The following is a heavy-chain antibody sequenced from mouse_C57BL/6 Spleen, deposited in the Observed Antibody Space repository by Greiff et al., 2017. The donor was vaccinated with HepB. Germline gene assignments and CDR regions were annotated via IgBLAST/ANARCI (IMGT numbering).Heavy chain of an antibody. CDR1: GYTFTSYW. J-gene: IGHJ1*03. CDR2: IDPSDSET. V-gene: IGHV1-52*01. Sequence: VKLQQPGAELVRPGSSVKLSCKASGYTFTSYWMHWVKQRPIQGLEWIGNIDPSDSETHYNQKFKDKATLTVDKSSSTAYMQLSSLTSEDSAVYYCAREGTDWYFDVWGTGTTVTVSS. CDR3: AREGTDWYFDV. D-gene: IGHD3-3*01.